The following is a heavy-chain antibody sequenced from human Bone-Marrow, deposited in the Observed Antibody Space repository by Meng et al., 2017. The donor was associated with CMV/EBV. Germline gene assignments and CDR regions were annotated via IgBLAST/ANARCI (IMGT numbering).Heavy chain of an antibody. V-gene: IGHV1-2*02. CDR1: GYTFTGYY. D-gene: IGHD6-13*01. Sequence: ASVKVSCKASGYTFTGYYMHWVRPAPGQGLEWMGWINPNSGGTNYAQKFQGRVTMTRDTSISTAYMELSRLRSDDTDVYYCARDVKGLFNPAGLDYWGQGTLVTVSS. CDR3: ARDVKGLFNPAGLDY. J-gene: IGHJ4*02. CDR2: INPNSGGT.